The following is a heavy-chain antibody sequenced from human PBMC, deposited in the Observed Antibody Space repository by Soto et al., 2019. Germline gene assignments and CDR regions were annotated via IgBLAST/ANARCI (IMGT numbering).Heavy chain of an antibody. CDR3: ARHRARNWFDP. CDR1: HGSTSSSSYY. Sequence: SETLSLTRIVYHGSTSSSSYYWGWIRQPPGKGLEWTGSIYYSGSTYYKPFLKSRVTISVETLKSQLSLKLRYVTAADTAVFYFARHRARNWFDPSGQGTLV. J-gene: IGHJ5*02. D-gene: IGHD6-6*01. V-gene: IGHV4-39*01. CDR2: IYYSGST.